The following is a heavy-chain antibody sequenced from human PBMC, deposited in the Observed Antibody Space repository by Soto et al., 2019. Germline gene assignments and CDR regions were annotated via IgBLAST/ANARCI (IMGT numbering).Heavy chain of an antibody. CDR2: INSDGRTT. V-gene: IGHV3-74*01. J-gene: IGHJ4*02. CDR3: ARDRWGAVTAGY. Sequence: EVQLVESGGGLVHPGGSLRLSCAASGFTFSTYWMHWVHQAPGKGLLWVSRINSDGRTTTYADSVQGRFTISRDNAKNTLYLQMNSLSAEDTAVYYCARDRWGAVTAGYWGQGTLVTVSS. CDR1: GFTFSTYW. D-gene: IGHD2-21*02.